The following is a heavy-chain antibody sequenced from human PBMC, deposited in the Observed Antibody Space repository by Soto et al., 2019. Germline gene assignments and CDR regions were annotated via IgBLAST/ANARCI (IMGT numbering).Heavy chain of an antibody. Sequence: SETLSLTCTVSGGSISSSSYYWGWIRQPPGKGLEWIGSIYYSGSTYYNPSLKSRVTISVDTSKNQFSLKLSSVTAADTAVYYCARHLETPGSQQLVRVVSNAFDIWGQGTMVTVSS. V-gene: IGHV4-39*01. CDR1: GGSISSSSYY. CDR2: IYYSGST. D-gene: IGHD6-6*01. J-gene: IGHJ3*02. CDR3: ARHLETPGSQQLVRVVSNAFDI.